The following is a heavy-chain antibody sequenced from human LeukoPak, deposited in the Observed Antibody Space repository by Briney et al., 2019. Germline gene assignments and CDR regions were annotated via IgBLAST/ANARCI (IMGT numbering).Heavy chain of an antibody. CDR1: GFTFSSYW. CDR2: INSDGSST. D-gene: IGHD4-17*01. Sequence: GGSLRLSCAASGFTFSSYWMHWVRQAPGKGLVWVARINSDGSSTSYADSVKGRLSITRDNAKNTLYLQMNSLRAEDTCVYDSARDKDGAVTTGDYWGQGTLVTVSS. V-gene: IGHV3-74*01. J-gene: IGHJ4*02. CDR3: ARDKDGAVTTGDY.